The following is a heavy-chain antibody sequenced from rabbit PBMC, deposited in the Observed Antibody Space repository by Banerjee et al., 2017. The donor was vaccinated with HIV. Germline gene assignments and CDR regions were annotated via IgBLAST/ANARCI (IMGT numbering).Heavy chain of an antibody. Sequence: QQQLEESGGGLVTPGGTLTLTCTASGFDFSSYHMGWVRQAPGKGLEWIGCIYTGSGATYYASWAKGRFTISKTSWTTVTLQMTSLTAADTATYFCARDLAGVIGWNFNLWGPGTLVTDS. CDR2: IYTGSGAT. CDR3: ARDLAGVIGWNFNL. CDR1: GFDFSSYH. D-gene: IGHD4-1*01. J-gene: IGHJ4*01. V-gene: IGHV1S45*01.